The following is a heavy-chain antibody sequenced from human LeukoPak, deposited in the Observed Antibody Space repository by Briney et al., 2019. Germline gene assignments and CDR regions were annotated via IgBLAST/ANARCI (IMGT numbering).Heavy chain of an antibody. J-gene: IGHJ4*02. CDR1: GGSISSYY. V-gene: IGHV4-59*12. CDR2: IYYSGST. D-gene: IGHD5-18*01. Sequence: PSETLSLTCTVSGGSISSYYWSWIRQPPGKGLEWIGYIYYSGSTKYNPSLKSRVTISVDTSKNQFSLKLSSVTAADTAVYYCARDLVDTVMSHLVLFDYWGQGTLVTVSS. CDR3: ARDLVDTVMSHLVLFDY.